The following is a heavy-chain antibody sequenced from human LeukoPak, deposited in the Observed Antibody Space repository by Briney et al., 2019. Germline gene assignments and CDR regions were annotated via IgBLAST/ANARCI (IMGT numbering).Heavy chain of an antibody. J-gene: IGHJ4*02. V-gene: IGHV3-23*01. CDR2: ISGSGGST. D-gene: IGHD3-10*01. Sequence: GGSLRLSCAASGFTFSSYAMSWVRQAPGKGLEWVSAISGSGGSTYYADSVKGRFTTSRDNSKNTLYLQMNSLRAEDTAVYYCAKGYYYGSGSYYPFDYWGQGTLVTVSS. CDR1: GFTFSSYA. CDR3: AKGYYYGSGSYYPFDY.